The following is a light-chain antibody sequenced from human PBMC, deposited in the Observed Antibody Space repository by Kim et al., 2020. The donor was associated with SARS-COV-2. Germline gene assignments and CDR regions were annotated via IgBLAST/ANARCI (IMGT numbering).Light chain of an antibody. J-gene: IGKJ2*01. CDR3: LQHNSYPYT. CDR2: IAS. CDR1: QGITDY. V-gene: IGKV1-17*03. Sequence: DIQMTQSPSAMSASVGDRVTITCRASQGITDYLAWFQQKPGKVPRRLIYIASSLQSGVPSRFIGSASGTEFTLTITSLQPEDFATYYCLQHNSYPYTFGQGTKLEI.